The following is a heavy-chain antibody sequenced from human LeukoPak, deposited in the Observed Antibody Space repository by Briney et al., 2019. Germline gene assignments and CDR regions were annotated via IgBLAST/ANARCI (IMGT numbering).Heavy chain of an antibody. CDR3: ATDSYGIDY. CDR2: IYHSGST. J-gene: IGHJ4*02. CDR1: GGSISSGGYS. Sequence: SETLSLTCAVSGGSISSGGYSWSWIRQPPGKGLEWIGYIYHSGSTYYNPSLKGRVTISVDRSKNQFSLKLSSVTAADTAVYYCATDSYGIDYWGQGTLVTVSS. D-gene: IGHD5-18*01. V-gene: IGHV4-30-2*01.